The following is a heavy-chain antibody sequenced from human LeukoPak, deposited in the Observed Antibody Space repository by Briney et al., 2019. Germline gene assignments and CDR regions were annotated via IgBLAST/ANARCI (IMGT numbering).Heavy chain of an antibody. Sequence: SVKVSCTASGGTFSSYAFSWVRQPPGQGLESMGGIIPIFGTANYAQKFQGRVTITADKSTSTAYMELSSLRSEDTAVYYCARSLLKGSGYDPFDYWGQGTLVTVSS. CDR1: GGTFSSYA. CDR2: IIPIFGTA. V-gene: IGHV1-69*06. CDR3: ARSLLKGSGYDPFDY. J-gene: IGHJ4*02. D-gene: IGHD5-12*01.